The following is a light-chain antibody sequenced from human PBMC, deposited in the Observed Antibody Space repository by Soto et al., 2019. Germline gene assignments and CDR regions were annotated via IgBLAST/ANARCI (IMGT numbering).Light chain of an antibody. V-gene: IGLV2-14*01. CDR2: DVS. CDR1: SSDVGGYNY. CDR3: SSYTRSSTLYVV. Sequence: QSVLTQPASVSGSPGQSITISCTGTSSDVGGYNYVSWYQQQPGKAPKLMIYDVSNRTSGVSNRFSGSKSGNTASLTISGLQAEDEADYYCSSYTRSSTLYVVFGGGTKVTVL. J-gene: IGLJ2*01.